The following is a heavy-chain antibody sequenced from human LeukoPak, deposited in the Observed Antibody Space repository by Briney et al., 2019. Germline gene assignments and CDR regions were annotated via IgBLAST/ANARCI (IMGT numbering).Heavy chain of an antibody. CDR1: GFTFSSYA. J-gene: IGHJ6*02. D-gene: IGHD3-3*01. V-gene: IGHV3-30-3*01. CDR2: ISYDGSNK. Sequence: GGSLRLSCAASGFTFSSYAMDWVRQAPGKGLEWVTVISYDGSNKYYADSVKGRFTISRDNSKNMLYLQMNSLRAEDTAVYYCARASDFAVYYAMDVWGQGTTVTVSS. CDR3: ARASDFAVYYAMDV.